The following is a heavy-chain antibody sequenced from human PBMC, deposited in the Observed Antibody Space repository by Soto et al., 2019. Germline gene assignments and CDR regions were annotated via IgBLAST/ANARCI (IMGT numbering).Heavy chain of an antibody. CDR2: IYYSGST. V-gene: IGHV4-59*08. CDR3: ARLPVDAFDI. CDR1: GGSIRSYL. D-gene: IGHD4-4*01. J-gene: IGHJ3*02. Sequence: SEILYLTCTGSGGSIRSYLWGWIRQPPGKGLEWIGYIYYSGSTNYNPSLKSRVTISVDTSKNQFSLKLTSVTAADTAVYYCARLPVDAFDIWGQGTMVTVS.